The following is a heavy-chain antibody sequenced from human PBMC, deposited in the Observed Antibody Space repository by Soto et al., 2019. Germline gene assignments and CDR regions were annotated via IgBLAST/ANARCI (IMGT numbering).Heavy chain of an antibody. J-gene: IGHJ4*02. V-gene: IGHV4-31*03. Sequence: QVQLQESGPGLVKPSQTLSLTCTVSGGSISSGGYYWTWIRQYPGKGLEWIGYIYYSGSTFYNPSLKSRVSISVDTSKNQFSLNLSSVTAADTAVYYCARCLSVTLFDYWGQGTLVTVSS. CDR1: GGSISSGGYY. CDR3: ARCLSVTLFDY. D-gene: IGHD4-17*01. CDR2: IYYSGST.